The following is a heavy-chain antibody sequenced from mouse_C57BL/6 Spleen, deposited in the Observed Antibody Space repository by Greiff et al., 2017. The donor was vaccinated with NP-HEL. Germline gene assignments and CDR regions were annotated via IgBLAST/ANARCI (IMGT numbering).Heavy chain of an antibody. CDR3: ARGGEYDYLFAY. D-gene: IGHD2-4*01. CDR1: GYSITSGYY. Sequence: EVQLQQSGPGLVKPSQSLSLTCSVTGYSITSGYYWNWIRQFPGNKLEWMGYISYDGSNNYNPSLKNRISITRDTSKNQFFLKLNSVTTEDTATYYSARGGEYDYLFAYWGQETLVTVSA. J-gene: IGHJ3*01. V-gene: IGHV3-6*01. CDR2: ISYDGSN.